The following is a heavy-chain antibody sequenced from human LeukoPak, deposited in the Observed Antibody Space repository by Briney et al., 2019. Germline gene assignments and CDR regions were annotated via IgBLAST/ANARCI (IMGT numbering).Heavy chain of an antibody. V-gene: IGHV4-39*01. CDR1: GVSISSSNSY. J-gene: IGHJ4*02. Sequence: PETLSLTCTVSGVSISSSNSYWGWIRQPLGKGLEWIGSIYYSGNTYYNASLKSQVSISIDTSKNQFSLRLTSVTAADTAVYYCARQTGSGLFILPGGQGTLVTVSS. CDR3: ARQTGSGLFILP. CDR2: IYYSGNT. D-gene: IGHD3/OR15-3a*01.